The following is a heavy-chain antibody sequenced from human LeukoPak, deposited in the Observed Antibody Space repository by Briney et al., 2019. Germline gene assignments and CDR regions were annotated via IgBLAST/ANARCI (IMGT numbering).Heavy chain of an antibody. Sequence: ASVKVSCKASGGTFSSYAISWVRQAPGQGLEWMGRIIPIFGIANYAQKFQGRVTITADKSTSTAYMDLSSLRSEDTAVYYCARDVIRDGYNYDDAFDIWGQGTMVTVSS. J-gene: IGHJ3*02. CDR1: GGTFSSYA. CDR2: IIPIFGIA. CDR3: ARDVIRDGYNYDDAFDI. V-gene: IGHV1-69*04. D-gene: IGHD5-24*01.